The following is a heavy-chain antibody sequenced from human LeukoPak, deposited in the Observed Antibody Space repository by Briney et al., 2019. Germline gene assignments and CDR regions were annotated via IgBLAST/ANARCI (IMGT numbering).Heavy chain of an antibody. CDR2: INHSGST. CDR3: ARASGITIFGVVIQGYAWFDP. V-gene: IGHV4-34*01. Sequence: SEALSLTCAVYGGSFSAYYWSWIRQPPGKGLEWIGEINHSGSTNYNPSLKSRVTISVDTSKNQFSLELSSVTAADTAVYYCARASGITIFGVVIQGYAWFDPWGQGTLVTVSS. CDR1: GGSFSAYY. J-gene: IGHJ5*02. D-gene: IGHD3-3*01.